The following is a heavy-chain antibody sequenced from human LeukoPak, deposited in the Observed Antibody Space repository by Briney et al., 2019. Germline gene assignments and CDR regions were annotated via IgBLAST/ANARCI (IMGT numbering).Heavy chain of an antibody. D-gene: IGHD6-13*01. Sequence: ASVKVSCKASGYTFTSYDINWVRQATGQGLEWMGWMNPNSGNTGYAQKFQGRVTMTRNTSISTAYMELSSLRSEDTAVYYCARGKLAAAGSTFDYWGQGTLVTVSS. CDR1: GYTFTSYD. CDR2: MNPNSGNT. CDR3: ARGKLAAAGSTFDY. V-gene: IGHV1-8*01. J-gene: IGHJ4*02.